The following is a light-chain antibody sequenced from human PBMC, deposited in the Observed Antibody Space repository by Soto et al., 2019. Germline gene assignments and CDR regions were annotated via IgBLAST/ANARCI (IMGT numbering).Light chain of an antibody. CDR1: QSISSY. V-gene: IGKV1-5*01. CDR2: DAS. J-gene: IGKJ1*01. Sequence: IKMTECRAALSASLGWRVTITCRASQSISSYLNWYQQKPGKAPKLLIYDASSLESGVPSRFSGSGSGTEFTLTIRSLQPDDFATYSCQQYNSYPWTFGQGTKVDIK. CDR3: QQYNSYPWT.